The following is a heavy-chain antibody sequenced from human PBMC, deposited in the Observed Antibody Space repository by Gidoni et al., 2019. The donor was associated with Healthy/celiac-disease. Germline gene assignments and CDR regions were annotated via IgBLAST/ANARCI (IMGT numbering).Heavy chain of an antibody. Sequence: QVQLQQWGAGLLKPSETLSLTCAVYGGSFSGYYWSWIRQPPGKGLEWIGEINHSGSTNYNPSLKSRVTISVDTSKNQFSLKLSSVTAADTAVYYCARNIQLWFLDYWGQGTLVTVSS. CDR3: ARNIQLWFLDY. CDR1: GGSFSGYY. J-gene: IGHJ4*02. D-gene: IGHD5-18*01. CDR2: INHSGST. V-gene: IGHV4-34*01.